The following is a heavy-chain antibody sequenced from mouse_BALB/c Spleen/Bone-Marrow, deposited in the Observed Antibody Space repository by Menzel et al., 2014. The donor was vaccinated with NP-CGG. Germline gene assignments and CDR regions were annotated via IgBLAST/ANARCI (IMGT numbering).Heavy chain of an antibody. CDR2: IYPSTGYT. J-gene: IGHJ3*01. V-gene: IGHV1-4*01. CDR1: GYTFTSYR. Sequence: QVQLKQSGAELAKPGASVKMSCKASGYTFTSYRMHWVKQRPGQGLEWIGYIYPSTGYTEHNQKFKDKAIMTADKSSSTAYMQLSSLTSEDSAGYYWARDDYAYWGQGTLVTVSA. CDR3: ARDDYAY. D-gene: IGHD2-4*01.